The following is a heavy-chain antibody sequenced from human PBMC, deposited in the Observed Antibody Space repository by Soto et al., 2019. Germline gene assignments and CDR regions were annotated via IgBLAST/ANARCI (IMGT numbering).Heavy chain of an antibody. CDR1: GFTFSSYG. Sequence: GGSLRLSCAASGFTFSSYGVHWVRQAPGKGLERVAVISYDGSNKYYADSVKGRFTISRDNSKNTLYLQMNSLRAEDTAVYYCFTRGVIITRSVGIDCWGQGTLVTVSS. D-gene: IGHD3-10*01. J-gene: IGHJ4*02. V-gene: IGHV3-30*03. CDR2: ISYDGSNK. CDR3: FTRGVIITRSVGIDC.